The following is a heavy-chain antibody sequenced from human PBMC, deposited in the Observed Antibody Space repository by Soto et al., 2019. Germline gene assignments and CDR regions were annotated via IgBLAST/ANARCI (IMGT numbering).Heavy chain of an antibody. CDR1: GFTFSSNS. J-gene: IGHJ5*02. D-gene: IGHD3-3*01. V-gene: IGHV3-48*02. CDR3: ARVIWSGHLTSDL. Sequence: EVQVVESGGGLVQPGGSLRLSCAASGFTFSSNSMNWVRQAPGKGLEWISYISSSSSTIYADSVKGRFTISRDNAKNSRYLQMNRLRDEDTAVYYCARVIWSGHLTSDLWGQGTLVTVSS. CDR2: ISSSSSTI.